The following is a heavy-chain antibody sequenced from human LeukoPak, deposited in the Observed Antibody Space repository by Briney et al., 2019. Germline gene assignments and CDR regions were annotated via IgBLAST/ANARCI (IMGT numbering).Heavy chain of an antibody. J-gene: IGHJ4*02. D-gene: IGHD5-24*01. Sequence: GGSLRLSCAASGFNFSSYRISWVRQAPGKGQEWVANIKEDGSEKYYVDSVKGRFTISRDNVKNSLYLQMNSLRAEDTAVYYCARDRGWLQFDCWGQGTLVTVSS. CDR3: ARDRGWLQFDC. CDR2: IKEDGSEK. CDR1: GFNFSSYR. V-gene: IGHV3-7*01.